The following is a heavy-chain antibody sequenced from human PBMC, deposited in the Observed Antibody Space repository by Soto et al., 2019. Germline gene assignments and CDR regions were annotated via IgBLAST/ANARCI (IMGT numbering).Heavy chain of an antibody. CDR1: GFTFDDYA. CDR3: AKDLYSSNWYYFDS. CDR2: ISWNSGYI. D-gene: IGHD6-13*01. J-gene: IGHJ4*02. Sequence: SLRLSCAASGFTFDDYAMHWIRQAPGKGLEWVSGISWNSGYIGYADSVKGRFTISRDNAMNSLYLQMDSLRPEDTALYYCAKDLYSSNWYYFDSWGQGTLVTVSS. V-gene: IGHV3-9*01.